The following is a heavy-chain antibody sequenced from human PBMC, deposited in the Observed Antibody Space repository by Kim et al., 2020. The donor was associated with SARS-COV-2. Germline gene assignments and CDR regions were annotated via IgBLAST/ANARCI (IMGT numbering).Heavy chain of an antibody. J-gene: IGHJ4*02. CDR1: GFTFSSYA. V-gene: IGHV3-23*01. D-gene: IGHD4-17*01. Sequence: GGSLRLSCAASGFTFSSYAMSWVRQAPGKGLEWVSAISGSGGSTYYADSVKGRFTISRDNSKNTLYLQMNSLRAEDTAVYYCANQDYGDPYYFDYWGQGTLVTVSS. CDR2: ISGSGGST. CDR3: ANQDYGDPYYFDY.